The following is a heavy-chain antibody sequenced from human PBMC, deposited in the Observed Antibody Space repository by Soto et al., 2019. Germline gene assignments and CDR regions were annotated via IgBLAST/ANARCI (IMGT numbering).Heavy chain of an antibody. CDR3: ARREVLGDNDILTGRWFDP. CDR2: IIPIFGTA. CDR1: GGTFSSYA. J-gene: IGHJ5*02. Sequence: QVQLVQSGAEVKKPGSSVKVSCKASGGTFSSYAISWVRQAPGQGLEWMGGIIPIFGTANYAQKFQGRVTINADESTSTAYMELSSLRSEDTAVYYCARREVLGDNDILTGRWFDPWGQGTLVTVSS. V-gene: IGHV1-69*12. D-gene: IGHD3-9*01.